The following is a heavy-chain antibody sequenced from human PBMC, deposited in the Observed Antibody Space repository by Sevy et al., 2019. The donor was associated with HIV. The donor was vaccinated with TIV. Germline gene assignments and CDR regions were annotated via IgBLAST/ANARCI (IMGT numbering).Heavy chain of an antibody. Sequence: GGSLRLSCAASGLIFSHYGMHWVRQAPGKGLEWVAFISFDGSNKYYVDSVKGRFTISRDNSKNTLYLQMNSLRTGDTALYYCAKNTAAAGTGGFDYWGQGTLVTVSS. D-gene: IGHD6-13*01. CDR2: ISFDGSNK. V-gene: IGHV3-30*02. CDR1: GLIFSHYG. CDR3: AKNTAAAGTGGFDY. J-gene: IGHJ4*02.